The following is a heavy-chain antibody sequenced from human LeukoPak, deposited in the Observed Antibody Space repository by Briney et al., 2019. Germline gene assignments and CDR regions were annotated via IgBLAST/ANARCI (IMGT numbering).Heavy chain of an antibody. V-gene: IGHV3-23*01. CDR2: VGGNGGGT. CDR3: AKGRTEDWFDP. Sequence: GGSLRLSCAASGFTFSSFAMTWVRQPPGMGLEWVSVVGGNGGGTYYADSVKGRFTISRDNSKNTLYLQMNSLRAEDTAVYYCAKGRTEDWFDPWGQGTLVTVSS. D-gene: IGHD3/OR15-3a*01. CDR1: GFTFSSFA. J-gene: IGHJ5*02.